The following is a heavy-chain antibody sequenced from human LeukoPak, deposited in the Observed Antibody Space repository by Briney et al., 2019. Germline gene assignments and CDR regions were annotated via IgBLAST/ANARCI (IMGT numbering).Heavy chain of an antibody. V-gene: IGHV3-9*01. Sequence: GGSLRLSCAVSGFTFDHYAMHWVRQAPGKGLQWVASISWNSGTIAYGDSVKGRFTISRDNAKNSLYLQMHSLRSDDTAVYYCAKDPSGVAVYYSQFWGQGTLVTVSS. CDR2: ISWNSGTI. CDR3: AKDPSGVAVYYSQF. CDR1: GFTFDHYA. D-gene: IGHD6-19*01. J-gene: IGHJ4*02.